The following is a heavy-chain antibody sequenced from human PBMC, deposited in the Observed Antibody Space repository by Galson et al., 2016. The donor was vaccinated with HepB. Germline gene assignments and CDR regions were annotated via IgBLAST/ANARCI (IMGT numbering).Heavy chain of an antibody. Sequence: SLRLSCAASGFTFNRRGMHWVRQAPGKGLEWVAADSMDGRRKFYADSVKGRFTISRDNSKNLHFLQMSRLRVDETAVYYCAKRHEYCPPVGCSVDSWGQGTLVSVSS. CDR2: DSMDGRRK. J-gene: IGHJ4*02. CDR3: AKRHEYCPPVGCSVDS. V-gene: IGHV3-30*18. CDR1: GFTFNRRG. D-gene: IGHD2/OR15-2a*01.